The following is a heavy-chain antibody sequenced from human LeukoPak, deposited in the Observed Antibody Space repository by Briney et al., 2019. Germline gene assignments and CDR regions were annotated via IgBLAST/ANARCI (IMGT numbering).Heavy chain of an antibody. CDR1: GFTFSSYA. Sequence: GGSLSLFCAPSGFTFSSYAMRWVRQARGEGMGWVAAIRYRGGRTYYAESVKGRFTISRDNSKNTLYLQMNSLRAEDTAVYYCTTDSAWNNTWGYFDYWGQGTLVTVSS. CDR2: IRYRGGRT. CDR3: TTDSAWNNTWGYFDY. D-gene: IGHD1/OR15-1a*01. V-gene: IGHV3-23*01. J-gene: IGHJ4*02.